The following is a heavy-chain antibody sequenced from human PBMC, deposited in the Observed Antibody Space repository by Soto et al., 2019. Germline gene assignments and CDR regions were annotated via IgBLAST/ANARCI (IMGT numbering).Heavy chain of an antibody. J-gene: IGHJ4*02. Sequence: GSLRLSCEGPGFTFSDYGFHWVRQAPGKGLEWVAMISYDGSDRYYRDSVQGRFTISRDDSKNTVFLQMNSLRTEDTAMYYCARSTYCNGGSCYPQYWGPGTLVTVSS. CDR1: GFTFSDYG. D-gene: IGHD2-15*01. V-gene: IGHV3-30*03. CDR2: ISYDGSDR. CDR3: ARSTYCNGGSCYPQY.